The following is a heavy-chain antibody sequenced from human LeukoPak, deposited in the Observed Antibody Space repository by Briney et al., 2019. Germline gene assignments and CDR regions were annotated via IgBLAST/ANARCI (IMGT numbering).Heavy chain of an antibody. Sequence: PGGSLRLSCAASGFTFSRYEMSWVRQAPGKGLEWVSYISRSGDTKYFADSVKGRFTISRDNAKNSLYLQMSSLRAEDTAVYYCARDYASDYWGQGTLVTVSS. V-gene: IGHV3-48*03. D-gene: IGHD3-10*01. J-gene: IGHJ4*02. CDR3: ARDYASDY. CDR2: ISRSGDTK. CDR1: GFTFSRYE.